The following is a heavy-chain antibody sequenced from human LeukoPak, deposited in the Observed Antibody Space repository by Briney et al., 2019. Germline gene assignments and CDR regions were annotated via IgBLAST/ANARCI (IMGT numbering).Heavy chain of an antibody. V-gene: IGHV4-59*01. J-gene: IGHJ5*02. D-gene: IGHD3-22*01. CDR2: IYYSGST. CDR3: ARAGEYYYDSSGTNWFDP. Sequence: SETLSLTCTVSGGSISSYYWSWIRQPPGKGLEWIGYIYYSGSTNYNPSLKSRVTISVDTSKNQFSLKLSSVTAADTAVYYCARAGEYYYDSSGTNWFDPWDQGTLVTVSS. CDR1: GGSISSYY.